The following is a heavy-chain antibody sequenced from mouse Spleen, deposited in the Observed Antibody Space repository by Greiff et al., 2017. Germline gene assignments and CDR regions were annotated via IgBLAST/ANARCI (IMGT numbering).Heavy chain of an antibody. CDR1: GYSITSGYY. D-gene: IGHD1-1*01. CDR2: ISYDGSN. Sequence: ESGPGLVKPSQSLSLTCSVTGYSITSGYYWNWIRQFPGNKLEWMGYISYDGSNNYNPSLKNRISITRDTSKNQFFLKLNSVTTEGTATYYCARGYYYGSTAWFAYWGQGTLVTVSA. V-gene: IGHV3-6*02. J-gene: IGHJ3*01. CDR3: ARGYYYGSTAWFAY.